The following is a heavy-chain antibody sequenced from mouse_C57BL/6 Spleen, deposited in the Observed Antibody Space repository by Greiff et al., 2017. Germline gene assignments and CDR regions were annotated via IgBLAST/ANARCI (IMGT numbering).Heavy chain of an antibody. V-gene: IGHV1-69*01. D-gene: IGHD3-2*02. Sequence: QVQLKQPGAELVMPGASVKLSCKASGYTFTSYWMHWVKQRPGQGLEWIGEIDPSDSYTNYNQKFKGKSTLTVDKSSSTAYMQLSSLTSEDSAVYYCARRRAQASYYDAMDYWGQGTSVTVSS. CDR2: IDPSDSYT. J-gene: IGHJ4*01. CDR3: ARRRAQASYYDAMDY. CDR1: GYTFTSYW.